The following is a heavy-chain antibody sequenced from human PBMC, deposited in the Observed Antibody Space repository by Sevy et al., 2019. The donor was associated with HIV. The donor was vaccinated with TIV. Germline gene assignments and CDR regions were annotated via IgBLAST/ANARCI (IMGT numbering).Heavy chain of an antibody. D-gene: IGHD2-8*02. Sequence: GGSLRLSCAASGFSFSSSPMSWVGQAPGKGLEWVSGIDDGGGTTYYADSVKGRFTISRDNSKNTLSLQMNSLRAEDTAVYYCAKVFRWGNPDYWGQGTLVTVSS. V-gene: IGHV3-23*01. J-gene: IGHJ4*02. CDR3: AKVFRWGNPDY. CDR1: GFSFSSSP. CDR2: IDDGGGTT.